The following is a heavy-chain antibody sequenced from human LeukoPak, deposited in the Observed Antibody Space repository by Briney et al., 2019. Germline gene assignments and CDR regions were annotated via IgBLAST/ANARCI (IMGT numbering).Heavy chain of an antibody. Sequence: TSETLSLTCTVSGSSINTPYYWAWIRQPPGEGLEWIGNIFHGVTTFYNPSLMNRVAISVDTSKNQFSLKLTSVTAADTAVYYCARGATIAAPLMSWGQGTLVIVSS. D-gene: IGHD6-13*01. J-gene: IGHJ4*02. CDR1: GSSINTPYY. CDR2: IFHGVTT. V-gene: IGHV4-38-2*02. CDR3: ARGATIAAPLMS.